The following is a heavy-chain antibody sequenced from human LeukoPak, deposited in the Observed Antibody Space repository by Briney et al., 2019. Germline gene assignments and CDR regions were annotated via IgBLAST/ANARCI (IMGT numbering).Heavy chain of an antibody. Sequence: SETLSLTCAVYGGSFSGYYWSWIRQPPGKGLEWIGEINHSGSTNYNPSLKSRVTISVDTSKNQFSLKLSSVTAADTAVYYCARKVRGYCSGGSCCRPFDYWGQGTLVTVSS. CDR3: ARKVRGYCSGGSCCRPFDY. V-gene: IGHV4-34*01. CDR1: GGSFSGYY. J-gene: IGHJ4*02. CDR2: INHSGST. D-gene: IGHD2-15*01.